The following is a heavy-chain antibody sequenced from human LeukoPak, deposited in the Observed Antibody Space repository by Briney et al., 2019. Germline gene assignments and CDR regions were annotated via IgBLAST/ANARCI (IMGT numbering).Heavy chain of an antibody. V-gene: IGHV4-4*02. CDR1: GGSISSSNW. CDR3: ATLSQGY. CDR2: IYHSGST. J-gene: IGHJ4*02. Sequence: SETLSLTCAVSGGSISSSNWWSWVRQPPGKGLEWIGEIYHSGSTYYNPSLKSRVTISIDTSKNQFSLKLGSVTAADTAVYFCATLSQGYWGQGTLVTVSS.